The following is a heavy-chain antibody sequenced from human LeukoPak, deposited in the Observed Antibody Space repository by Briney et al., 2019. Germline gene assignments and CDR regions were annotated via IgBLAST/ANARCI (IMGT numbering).Heavy chain of an antibody. J-gene: IGHJ4*02. CDR3: ARDSGYSYGYAFDY. CDR2: ISSSSSYI. Sequence: PGGSLRLSCAASGFTFSSYAMHWVRQAPGKGLEWVSSISSSSSYIYYADSVKGRFTISRDNAQNSLYLQMNSLRAEDTAVYYCARDSGYSYGYAFDYWGQGTLVTVSS. CDR1: GFTFSSYA. D-gene: IGHD5-18*01. V-gene: IGHV3-21*01.